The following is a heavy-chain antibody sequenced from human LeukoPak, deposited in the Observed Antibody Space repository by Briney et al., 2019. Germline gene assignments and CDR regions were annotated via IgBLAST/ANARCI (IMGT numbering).Heavy chain of an antibody. J-gene: IGHJ4*02. CDR1: GFTFNTFA. V-gene: IGHV3-30*02. CDR3: TKDLRAMDPYYFDY. Sequence: PGGSLRLSCAASGFTFNTFAFHWVRQAPGKGLEWVAFIRYDGGNKYYADSVKGRFTVSRDNSKNTLYLQMNSLRAEDAALYYCTKDLRAMDPYYFDYWGQGTLVTVSS. CDR2: IRYDGGNK. D-gene: IGHD5-18*01.